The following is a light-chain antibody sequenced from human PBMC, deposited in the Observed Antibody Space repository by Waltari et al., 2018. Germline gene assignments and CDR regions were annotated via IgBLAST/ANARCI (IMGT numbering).Light chain of an antibody. V-gene: IGKV3-11*01. Sequence: EIVLTQSPATLSLSPGETATLSCRASQSFRTYLAWYQQRPGQPPRLLIYDISKRAAGIPARFSGSGSGTDFTLTISSLEPEDFAIYYCHQRSNWPGTFGQGTKVEIK. CDR3: HQRSNWPGT. CDR2: DIS. J-gene: IGKJ1*01. CDR1: QSFRTY.